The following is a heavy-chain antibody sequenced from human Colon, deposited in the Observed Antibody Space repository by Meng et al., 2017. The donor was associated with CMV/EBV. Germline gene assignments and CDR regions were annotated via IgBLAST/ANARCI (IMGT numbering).Heavy chain of an antibody. CDR3: ARGVGRTPYYYYGKDV. Sequence: ASVKVSCKASGYTFTSYDINWVRQATGQGLEWMGWMNPNSGNTGYAQKFQGRVTITRNTSISTAYMELSSLRSEDTAVYYCARGVGRTPYYYYGKDVWGQGTTVTVSS. D-gene: IGHD1-26*01. CDR2: MNPNSGNT. V-gene: IGHV1-8*03. CDR1: GYTFTSYD. J-gene: IGHJ6*02.